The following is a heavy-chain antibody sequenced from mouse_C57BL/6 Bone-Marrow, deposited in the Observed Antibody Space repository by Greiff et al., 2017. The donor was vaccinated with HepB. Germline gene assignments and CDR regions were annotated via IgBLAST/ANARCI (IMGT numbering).Heavy chain of an antibody. Sequence: EVMLVESGAELVRPGASVKLSCTASGFNIKDDYMHWVKQRPEQGLEWIGWIDPENGDTEYASKFQGKATITADTSSNTAYLQLSSLTSEDTAVYYCTGGFAYWGQGTLVTVSA. V-gene: IGHV14-4*01. CDR1: GFNIKDDY. J-gene: IGHJ3*01. CDR2: IDPENGDT. CDR3: TGGFAY.